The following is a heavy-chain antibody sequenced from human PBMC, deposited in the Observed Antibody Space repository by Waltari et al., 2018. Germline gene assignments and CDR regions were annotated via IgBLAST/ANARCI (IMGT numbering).Heavy chain of an antibody. Sequence: EVQLVESGGGLVKPGGSLRLSCAASGFTFSSYSMNWVRQARGKGLEWVSSISSSSSYIYDADSVKGRVTISRENAKNSLYLQMNSRRAEDTAVYYCARDFWGVGYWGQGTLVTVSS. CDR1: GFTFSSYS. CDR2: ISSSSSYI. D-gene: IGHD3-16*01. CDR3: ARDFWGVGY. V-gene: IGHV3-21*01. J-gene: IGHJ4*02.